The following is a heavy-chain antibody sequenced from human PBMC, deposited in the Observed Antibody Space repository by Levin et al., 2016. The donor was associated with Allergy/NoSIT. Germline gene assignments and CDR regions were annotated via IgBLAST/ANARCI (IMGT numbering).Heavy chain of an antibody. CDR2: ISSSSSYI. D-gene: IGHD5-12*01. CDR3: ARDIVATPFDY. V-gene: IGHV3-21*01. J-gene: IGHJ4*02. Sequence: WIRQPPGKGLDGVSSISSSSSYIYYADSVKGRFTISRDNAKNSLYLQMNSLRAEDTAVYYCARDIVATPFDYWGQGTLVTVSS.